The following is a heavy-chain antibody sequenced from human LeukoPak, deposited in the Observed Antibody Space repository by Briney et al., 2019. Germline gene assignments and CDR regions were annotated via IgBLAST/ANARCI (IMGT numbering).Heavy chain of an antibody. J-gene: IGHJ4*02. D-gene: IGHD6-13*01. V-gene: IGHV3-21*01. CDR3: ARAQELADFDY. CDR2: ISRSSSYI. CDR1: GFTFSSYS. Sequence: GGSLRLSCAASGFTFSSYSMNWVRQAPGRGLEWVSSISRSSSYIYYADSVKGRFTISRDNAKNSLYLQMNSLRAEDTAVYYCARAQELADFDYWGQGTLVTVTS.